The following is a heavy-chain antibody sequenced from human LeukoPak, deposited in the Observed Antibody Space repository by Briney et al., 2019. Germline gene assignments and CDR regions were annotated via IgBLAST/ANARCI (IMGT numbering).Heavy chain of an antibody. D-gene: IGHD3-10*01. CDR1: GYTFTSYD. CDR3: AKDRVYGSGSRDAFDI. J-gene: IGHJ3*02. CDR2: MNPNSGNT. Sequence: ASVKVSCKASGYTFTSYDINWVRQATGQGLEWMGWMNPNSGNTGYAQKFQGRVTMTRNTSISTAYKELSSLRSEDTAVYHCAKDRVYGSGSRDAFDIWGQGTMVTVSS. V-gene: IGHV1-8*01.